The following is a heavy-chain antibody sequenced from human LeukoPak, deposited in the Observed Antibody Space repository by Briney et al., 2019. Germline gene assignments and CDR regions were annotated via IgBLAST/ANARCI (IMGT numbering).Heavy chain of an antibody. CDR1: GGAISSYY. V-gene: IGHV4-4*07. D-gene: IGHD6-13*01. J-gene: IGHJ4*02. Sequence: SETLSLTCTVSGGAISSYYWSWIRQPAGKGLEWIGRIYTSGSTNYNPSLKSRVTMSVDTSKNQFSLKLSSVTAADTAVYYCARDPIPRGAAAGTVWGQGTLVTVSS. CDR3: ARDPIPRGAAAGTV. CDR2: IYTSGST.